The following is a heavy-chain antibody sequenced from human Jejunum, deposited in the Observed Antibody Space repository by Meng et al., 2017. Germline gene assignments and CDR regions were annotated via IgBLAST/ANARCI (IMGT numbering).Heavy chain of an antibody. CDR2: ISHTGRI. D-gene: IGHD2/OR15-2a*01. J-gene: IGHJ5*02. V-gene: IGHV4-4*02. Sequence: VQRGESGPGSVKPSGTLALTCAVSGDSISNNNGWSWVRQPPGKGLEWIGEISHTGRINDNPSLKSRVTMSLDKSKNQGSLDLTSVTGADTAVYYCARDLLDPNIAATGWFDPWGQGTLVTVSS. CDR1: GDSISNNNG. CDR3: ARDLLDPNIAATGWFDP.